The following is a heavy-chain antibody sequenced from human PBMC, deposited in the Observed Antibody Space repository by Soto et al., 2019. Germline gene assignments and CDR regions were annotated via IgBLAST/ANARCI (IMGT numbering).Heavy chain of an antibody. Sequence: ASVKVSCKASGYTFTSYGISWVGQAPGQGLEWMGWISAYNGNTNYAQKLQGRVTMTTDTSTSTAYMELRSLRSDDTAVYYCARVEVVATIAYYYYGMDVWGQGTTVTVSS. CDR1: GYTFTSYG. D-gene: IGHD5-12*01. V-gene: IGHV1-18*04. CDR3: ARVEVVATIAYYYYGMDV. J-gene: IGHJ6*02. CDR2: ISAYNGNT.